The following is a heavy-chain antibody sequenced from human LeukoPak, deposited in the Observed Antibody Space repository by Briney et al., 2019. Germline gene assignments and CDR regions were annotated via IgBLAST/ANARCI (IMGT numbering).Heavy chain of an antibody. J-gene: IGHJ4*02. CDR3: ARDGEWELLGFDY. CDR2: ISYDGSNK. CDR1: GFTFSSYA. V-gene: IGHV3-30*01. D-gene: IGHD1-26*01. Sequence: GRSLRLSCAASGFTFSSYAMHWVRQAPGKGLEWVAVISYDGSNKYYADSVKGRFTISRDNSKNTLYLQMNSLRAEDTAVYYCARDGEWELLGFDYWGQGTLVTVSS.